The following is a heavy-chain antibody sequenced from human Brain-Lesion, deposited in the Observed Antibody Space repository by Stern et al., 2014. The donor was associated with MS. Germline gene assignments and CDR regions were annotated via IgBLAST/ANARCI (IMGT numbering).Heavy chain of an antibody. V-gene: IGHV3-9*01. D-gene: IGHD1-14*01. J-gene: IGHJ4*02. CDR3: ARDITGSSAYFAY. Sequence: VQLGQSGGDLVQPGRSLRLSCAAFGFTFDDYAMHWVRQAPGKGLEWAAGISWNSGTIGYADSVKGRFTTSRGNAYSSLYLQMNSLRPEDTALYYCARDITGSSAYFAYWGQGTLVTVSS. CDR1: GFTFDDYA. CDR2: ISWNSGTI.